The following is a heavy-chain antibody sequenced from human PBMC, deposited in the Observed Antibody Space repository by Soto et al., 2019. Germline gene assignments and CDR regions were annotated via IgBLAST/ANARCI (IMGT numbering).Heavy chain of an antibody. CDR2: ISSSSSYI. CDR3: AKGFTMIVVAPIDY. D-gene: IGHD3-22*01. CDR1: GFTFSSYS. Sequence: GGSLRLSCAASGFTFSSYSMNWVRQAPGKGLEWVSSISSSSSYIYYADSVKGRFTISRDNSKNTLYLQMNSLRAEDTAVYYCAKGFTMIVVAPIDYWGQGTLVTVSS. V-gene: IGHV3-21*01. J-gene: IGHJ4*02.